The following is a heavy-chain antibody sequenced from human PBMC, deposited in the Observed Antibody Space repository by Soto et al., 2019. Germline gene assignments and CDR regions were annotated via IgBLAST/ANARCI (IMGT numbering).Heavy chain of an antibody. CDR3: AREGIAVAGTYYCFDY. CDR2: ISYDGSNK. CDR1: GFTFSSYA. D-gene: IGHD6-19*01. V-gene: IGHV3-30-3*01. J-gene: IGHJ4*02. Sequence: GGSLRLSCAASGFTFSSYAMHWVRQAPGKGLEWVAVISYDGSNKYYADSVKGRFTISRDNSKNTLYLQMNSLRAEDTAVYYCAREGIAVAGTYYCFDYWGQGTLVTVSS.